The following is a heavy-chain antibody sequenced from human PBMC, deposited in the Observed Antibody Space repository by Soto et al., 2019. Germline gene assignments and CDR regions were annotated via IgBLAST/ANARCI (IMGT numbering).Heavy chain of an antibody. CDR3: ARASTPSGGSCYPY. V-gene: IGHV4-34*01. D-gene: IGHD2-15*01. Sequence: SETLSLTCAVYGGSFGGYYWSWIRQPPGKGLEWIGEINHSGSTNYNPSLKSRVTISVDTSKNQFSLKLSSVTAADTAVYYCARASTPSGGSCYPYWGQGIRVTVAS. J-gene: IGHJ4*02. CDR2: INHSGST. CDR1: GGSFGGYY.